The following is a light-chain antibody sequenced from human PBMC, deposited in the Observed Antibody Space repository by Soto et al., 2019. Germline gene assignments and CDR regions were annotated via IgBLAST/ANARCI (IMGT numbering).Light chain of an antibody. CDR1: SSNIGAGYD. CDR2: DNS. CDR3: QSYDSSLSGVV. J-gene: IGLJ2*01. V-gene: IGLV1-40*01. Sequence: QLVLTQPPSVSGAPGQRVTISCTGSSSNIGAGYDVHWYQHLPGTAPKLLIYDNSNRPSGVPDRFSGSKSGTSASLAITGLQAEDEADYYCQSYDSSLSGVVFGGGTKLTVL.